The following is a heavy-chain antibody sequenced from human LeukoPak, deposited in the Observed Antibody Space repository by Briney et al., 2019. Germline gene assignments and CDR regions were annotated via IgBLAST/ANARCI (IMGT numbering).Heavy chain of an antibody. CDR3: AKDGLELRRYYYGMDV. CDR2: IYSGGST. CDR1: GFTVSSNY. Sequence: GGSLRLSCAASGFTVSSNYMSWVRQAPGKGLEWVSVIYSGGSTYYADSVKGRFTISRDNSKNTLYLQMNSLRAEDTAVYYCAKDGLELRRYYYGMDVWGQGTTVTVSS. D-gene: IGHD1-7*01. V-gene: IGHV3-53*01. J-gene: IGHJ6*02.